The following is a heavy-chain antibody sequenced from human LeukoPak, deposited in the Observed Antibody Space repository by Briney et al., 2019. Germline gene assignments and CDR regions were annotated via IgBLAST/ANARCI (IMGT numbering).Heavy chain of an antibody. CDR3: TRGETITMVRGATDY. D-gene: IGHD3-10*01. CDR1: GFTFSNYA. Sequence: GGSLRLSCAASGFTFSNYAMNWVRQAPGKGLEWVSGIIDSGGSTYYADSVKGRFTISRDNAKKSLHLQMNDLRVEDTAIYYCTRGETITMVRGATDYWGQGTLVTVSS. CDR2: IIDSGGST. V-gene: IGHV3-23*01. J-gene: IGHJ4*02.